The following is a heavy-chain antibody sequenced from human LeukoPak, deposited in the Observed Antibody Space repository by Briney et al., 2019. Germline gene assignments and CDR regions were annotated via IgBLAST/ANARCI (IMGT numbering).Heavy chain of an antibody. CDR3: ASRLDYGCNLSGAFDI. CDR2: IIPIFGTA. Sequence: GASVKVSCKASGGTFSSYAISWVRQAPGQGLEWMGGIIPIFGTANYAQKFQGRVTITTDESTSTAYMELSSLRSEYTAVYYCASRLDYGCNLSGAFDICGQGTMVTVSS. CDR1: GGTFSSYA. D-gene: IGHD4-23*01. J-gene: IGHJ3*02. V-gene: IGHV1-69*05.